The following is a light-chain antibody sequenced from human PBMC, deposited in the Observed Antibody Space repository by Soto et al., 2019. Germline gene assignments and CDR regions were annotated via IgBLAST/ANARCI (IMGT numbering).Light chain of an antibody. CDR3: SSYTSSSTLV. Sequence: QSALTQPASVSGSPGQSITISCTGTSSDVGGYNYVSWYQQHPGKAPKLMIYEVSNRPSGVSNRFSGSTSGNTASLTISGLQAEDEAEYYCSSYTSSSTLVFGTGTKLTVL. CDR1: SSDVGGYNY. CDR2: EVS. V-gene: IGLV2-14*01. J-gene: IGLJ1*01.